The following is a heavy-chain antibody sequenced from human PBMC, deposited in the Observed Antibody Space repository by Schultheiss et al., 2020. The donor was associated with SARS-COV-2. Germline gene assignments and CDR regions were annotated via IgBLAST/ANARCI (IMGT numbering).Heavy chain of an antibody. CDR3: AKPFGVVTYFDY. CDR1: GFTFSDYY. D-gene: IGHD3-3*01. J-gene: IGHJ4*02. Sequence: ESLKISCAASGFTFSDYYMNWVRQAPGKGLEWVGRIRSKANSYATVYAASVKGRFTISRDDSKNTAYLQMNSLRAEDTAVYYCAKPFGVVTYFDYWGQGTLVTVSS. V-gene: IGHV3-73*01. CDR2: IRSKANSYAT.